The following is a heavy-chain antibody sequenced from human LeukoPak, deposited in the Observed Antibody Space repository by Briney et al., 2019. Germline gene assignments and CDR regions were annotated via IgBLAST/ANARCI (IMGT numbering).Heavy chain of an antibody. CDR1: GFTFSSYS. Sequence: GGSLRLSCAASGFTFSSYSMNWVRQAPGKGLEWVSSISSSSSYIYYADSVKGRFTISRDDSKNTLYLQMNRLRAEDAAVYFCAKGDKMLTWRRTYNRFDPWGQGTLVTVSS. CDR2: ISSSSSYI. V-gene: IGHV3-21*01. CDR3: AKGDKMLTWRRTYNRFDP. D-gene: IGHD3-16*01. J-gene: IGHJ5*02.